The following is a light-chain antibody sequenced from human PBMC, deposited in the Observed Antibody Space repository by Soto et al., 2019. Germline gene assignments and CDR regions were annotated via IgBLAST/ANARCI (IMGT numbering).Light chain of an antibody. J-gene: IGKJ5*01. CDR3: QQYGSSPPIT. V-gene: IGKV3-15*01. CDR2: GAS. Sequence: IVMTHDTSTVAVAPVERVTLSCSASQSVRSNLAWYQQKPGQAPRLLIYGASTRATGIPARFSGSGSGTDFTLTISRLEPEDFAVYYCQQYGSSPPITFGQGTRLEIK. CDR1: QSVRSN.